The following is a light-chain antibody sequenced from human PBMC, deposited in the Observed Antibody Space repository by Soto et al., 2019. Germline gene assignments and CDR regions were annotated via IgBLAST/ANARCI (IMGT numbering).Light chain of an antibody. V-gene: IGKV3-15*01. CDR1: QSVSSN. CDR3: QQYGISPRT. CDR2: GAS. J-gene: IGKJ2*01. Sequence: EIVMTQSPATLSVSPGERATLSCRASQSVSSNLAWYQQKPGQAPRLLIYGASTRATGIPARFSGSGSGTEFTLTISSLQSEDFAVYYCQQYGISPRTFGQGTKLEIK.